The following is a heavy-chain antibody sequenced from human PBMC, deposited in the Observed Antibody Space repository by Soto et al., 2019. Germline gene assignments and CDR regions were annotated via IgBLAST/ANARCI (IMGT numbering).Heavy chain of an antibody. D-gene: IGHD6-13*01. CDR2: IHYTGRT. V-gene: IGHV4-31*03. CDR1: AGSLNSGSYY. Sequence: KSSQSRSLTCSVAAGSLNSGSYYWSWIRHYPWKGREWTWYIHYTGRTYYNPSLETRATISVETSKKHFSLKLRSVTVADRAVYYCARVSATGNRWFDAWGQGTLVTVSS. J-gene: IGHJ5*02. CDR3: ARVSATGNRWFDA.